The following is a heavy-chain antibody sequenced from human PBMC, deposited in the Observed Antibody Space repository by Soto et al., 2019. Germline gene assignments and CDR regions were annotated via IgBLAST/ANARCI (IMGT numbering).Heavy chain of an antibody. CDR3: ARACDYGDYLGEFDY. Sequence: AASVKVSCKASGGTFSSYAISWVRQAPGQGLEWMGGIIPIFGTANYAQKFQGRVTITADESTSTAYMELSSLRSEDTAVYYCARACDYGDYLGEFDYWGQGTLVTVSS. J-gene: IGHJ4*02. V-gene: IGHV1-69*13. CDR1: GGTFSSYA. D-gene: IGHD4-17*01. CDR2: IIPIFGTA.